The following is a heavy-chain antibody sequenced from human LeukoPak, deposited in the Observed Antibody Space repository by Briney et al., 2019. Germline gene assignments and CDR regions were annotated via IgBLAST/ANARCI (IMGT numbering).Heavy chain of an antibody. CDR1: GFNFSYYG. V-gene: IGHV3-30*02. Sequence: HPGGSLRLFCAPSGFNFSYYGVHGVRQAPGGGLEWVAFIRYDGSDPYYADSFKGRVTISRDNSKNTLSLQMNGLRAEDTAVYYCAKDRSYGDYAVRYYYYMDVWGKGTTVTVSS. D-gene: IGHD4-17*01. J-gene: IGHJ6*03. CDR3: AKDRSYGDYAVRYYYYMDV. CDR2: IRYDGSDP.